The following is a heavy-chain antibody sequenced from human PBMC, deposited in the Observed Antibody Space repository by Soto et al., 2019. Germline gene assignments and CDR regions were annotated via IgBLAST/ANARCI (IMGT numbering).Heavy chain of an antibody. CDR2: TSYDGNNE. J-gene: IGHJ4*02. CDR1: GFTFSNYA. Sequence: GGSLRLSCAASGFTFSNYAMHWVRQAPGKGLGWVALTSYDGNNEYYTDSVKGRFTISRDNSKNTLFLQMNSPRPEDTAVYYCAKDKGVFNWATSYFDYWGQGALVTVYS. V-gene: IGHV3-30*18. D-gene: IGHD1-1*01. CDR3: AKDKGVFNWATSYFDY.